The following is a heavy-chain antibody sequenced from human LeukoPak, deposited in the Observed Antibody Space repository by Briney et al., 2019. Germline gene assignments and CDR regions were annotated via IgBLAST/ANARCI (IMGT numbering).Heavy chain of an antibody. Sequence: SETLSLTCTVSGYSISGGYYWGWIRQPPGKGLEWFGSIYHSGSTYYNPSLKSRVTISVDTSKNQFSLKLSSVTAADPAVYYCARALTDGAFDIWGQGTMVTVSS. CDR1: GYSISGGYY. CDR3: ARALTDGAFDI. CDR2: IYHSGST. V-gene: IGHV4-38-2*02. D-gene: IGHD2-8*02. J-gene: IGHJ3*02.